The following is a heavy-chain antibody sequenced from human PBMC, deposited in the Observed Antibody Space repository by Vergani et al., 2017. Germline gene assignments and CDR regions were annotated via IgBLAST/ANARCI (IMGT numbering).Heavy chain of an antibody. Sequence: QVQLQQWGPGLLKPSETLSLICGVSGGSFTGLFWGWIRQPPGKGLEWIGEMHHDGRTNYNPSLKSRVTIAVDTSKKQVSLKVGSVTAADTAIYYCVRVDIVLKVAGYWGQGTPVTVSS. CDR2: MHHDGRT. D-gene: IGHD5-12*01. CDR1: GGSFTGLF. J-gene: IGHJ4*02. CDR3: VRVDIVLKVAGY. V-gene: IGHV4-34*02.